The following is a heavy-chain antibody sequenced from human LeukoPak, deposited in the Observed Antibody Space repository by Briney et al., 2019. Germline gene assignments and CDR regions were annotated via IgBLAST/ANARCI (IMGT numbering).Heavy chain of an antibody. D-gene: IGHD3-22*01. Sequence: SETLSLTCTVSGGSISSSSYYWGWIRQPPGKGLEWIGSIYYSGSTYYNPSLKSRVTISVDTSKNQFSLKLSSVTAADTAVYYCARGGRAPFSSVYYFDYWGQGTLITVSS. CDR3: ARGGRAPFSSVYYFDY. V-gene: IGHV4-39*07. CDR2: IYYSGST. CDR1: GGSISSSSYY. J-gene: IGHJ4*02.